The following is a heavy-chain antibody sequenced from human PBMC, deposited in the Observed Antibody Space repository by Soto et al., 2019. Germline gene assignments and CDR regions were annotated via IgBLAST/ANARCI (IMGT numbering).Heavy chain of an antibody. J-gene: IGHJ6*02. CDR1: GFSFFTYW. CDR3: ARYTYYYGSGSPAPYYGMDV. CDR2: IKQDGSEK. D-gene: IGHD3-10*01. Sequence: TGGSLRISCADSGFSFFTYWMHWVPPAPGEGLEWVANIKQDGSEKYYVDSVKGRFTISRDNAKNSLYLQMNSLRAEDTAVYYCARYTYYYGSGSPAPYYGMDVWGQGTTVTGSS. V-gene: IGHV3-7*03.